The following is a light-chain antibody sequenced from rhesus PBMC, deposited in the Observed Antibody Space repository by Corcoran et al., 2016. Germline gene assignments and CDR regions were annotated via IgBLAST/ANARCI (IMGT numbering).Light chain of an antibody. CDR1: QNINNW. CDR3: RHYIRRPLT. J-gene: IGKJ3*01. CDR2: EAS. Sequence: DIQMTQSPSSLSASVGDTVTITCRASQNINNWLAWYQQKPGKAPNLLIYEASSLHEGVPSRFSGSGSGTDFTLTIRSLQSADFATYYCRHYIRRPLTFGPGTKLDIK. V-gene: IGKV1-22*01.